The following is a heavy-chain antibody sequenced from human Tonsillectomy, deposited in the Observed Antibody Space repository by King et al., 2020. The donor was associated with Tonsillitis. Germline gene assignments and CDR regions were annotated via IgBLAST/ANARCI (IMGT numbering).Heavy chain of an antibody. D-gene: IGHD2-15*01. Sequence: VQLQQWGAGLLKPSETLSLTCAVYGGSFSGYYWSWIRQPPGKGLEWIGEVSHSGSTNYNPSSKGRVTISVDTSKNQFSLKLSSVSAADTAVYYCASDYCSGGSCYNGMDVWGQGTTVTVSS. CDR3: ASDYCSGGSCYNGMDV. V-gene: IGHV4-34*01. CDR2: VSHSGST. J-gene: IGHJ6*02. CDR1: GGSFSGYY.